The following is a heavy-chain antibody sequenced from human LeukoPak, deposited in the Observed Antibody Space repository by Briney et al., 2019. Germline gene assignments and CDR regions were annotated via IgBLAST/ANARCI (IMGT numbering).Heavy chain of an antibody. Sequence: GGSLRLSCAASGFTFDDYAMHWVRQAPGKGLEWVSGISWNSGSIGYADSVKGRFTISRDNAKNSLYLQMNSLRAEDTAVYYCATPVPHGSDPSLYYYCMDVWGKGTTVTISS. CDR1: GFTFDDYA. CDR2: ISWNSGSI. D-gene: IGHD3-10*01. J-gene: IGHJ6*03. CDR3: ATPVPHGSDPSLYYYCMDV. V-gene: IGHV3-9*01.